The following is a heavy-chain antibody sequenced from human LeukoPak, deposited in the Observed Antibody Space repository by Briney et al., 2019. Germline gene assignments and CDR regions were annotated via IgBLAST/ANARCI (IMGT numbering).Heavy chain of an antibody. Sequence: GGSLRLSCAASGFNFSSYWMSWVRQAPGKGLEWVANIKQDGSEKYYVDSVKGRFTISRDNAKNSLYLQMNSLRAEDTAVYYCANSHSYYDFWSGYYGYFDYWGQGTLVTVSS. CDR1: GFNFSSYW. J-gene: IGHJ4*02. D-gene: IGHD3-3*01. V-gene: IGHV3-7*01. CDR2: IKQDGSEK. CDR3: ANSHSYYDFWSGYYGYFDY.